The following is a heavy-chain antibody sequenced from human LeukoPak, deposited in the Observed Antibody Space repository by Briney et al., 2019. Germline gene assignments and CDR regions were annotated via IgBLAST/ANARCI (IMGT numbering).Heavy chain of an antibody. J-gene: IGHJ4*02. V-gene: IGHV3-20*04. CDR1: GFTFDDYG. Sequence: PGGSLRLSCAASGFTFDDYGMSWVRQAPGKGLEWVSGINWNGGSTGYADSVKGRFTISRDNAKNSLYLQMNSLRAEDTALYYCARDPYLYYYDSGGYYGFDYWGQGTLVTVSS. D-gene: IGHD3-22*01. CDR3: ARDPYLYYYDSGGYYGFDY. CDR2: INWNGGST.